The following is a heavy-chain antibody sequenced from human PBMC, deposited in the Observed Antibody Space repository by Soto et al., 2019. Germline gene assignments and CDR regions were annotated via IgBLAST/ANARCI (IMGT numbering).Heavy chain of an antibody. J-gene: IGHJ4*02. D-gene: IGHD1-1*01. CDR1: GYAFTTYG. CDR2: ISAHNGNT. Sequence: QVHLVQSGAEVKKPGASVKVSCQGSGYAFTTYGITWVRQAPGQGLEWMGWISAHNGNTNYAQKLQGRVTVTRDTSKSTANMELRSLRYDDTAVYYCARGRYGDYWGQGALVTVSS. CDR3: ARGRYGDY. V-gene: IGHV1-18*01.